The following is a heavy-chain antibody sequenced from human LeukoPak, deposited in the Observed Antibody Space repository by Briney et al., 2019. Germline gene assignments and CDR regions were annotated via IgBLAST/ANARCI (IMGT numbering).Heavy chain of an antibody. CDR3: ARGLPDYYDSSGYYHD. CDR1: GFTFSSYA. J-gene: IGHJ4*02. Sequence: GGSLRLSCAASGFTFSSYAMHWVRQAPGKGLEYVSAISSNGGSTYYANSVKGRFTISRDNSKSTLYLQMGSLRAEDMAVYYCARGLPDYYDSSGYYHDWGQGTLVTVSS. V-gene: IGHV3-64*01. D-gene: IGHD3-22*01. CDR2: ISSNGGST.